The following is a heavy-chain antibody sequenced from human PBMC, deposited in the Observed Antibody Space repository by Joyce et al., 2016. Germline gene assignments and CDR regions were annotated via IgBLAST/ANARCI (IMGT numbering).Heavy chain of an antibody. CDR1: GGSINRGGYY. J-gene: IGHJ4*02. Sequence: QVQLQESGPGLVKPSQTLSLTCAVSGGSINRGGYYWSWIRQRPGQGLEWIGYIYNSGITVYKPSLKSRVIISADTSKNQLSLKLSSVTAADTAVYYCAREDDIRGADYWVQGSLVTVSS. CDR2: IYNSGIT. D-gene: IGHD3-10*01. V-gene: IGHV4-31*11. CDR3: AREDDIRGADY.